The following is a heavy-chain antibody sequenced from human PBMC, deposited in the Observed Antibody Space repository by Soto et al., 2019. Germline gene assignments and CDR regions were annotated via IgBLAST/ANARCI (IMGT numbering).Heavy chain of an antibody. CDR3: ASLFRAYCGGDCYSVPIYYYYGMDV. V-gene: IGHV3-21*01. CDR2: ISSSSSYI. CDR1: GFTFISYS. J-gene: IGHJ6*02. D-gene: IGHD2-21*02. Sequence: GGSLRLSCAASGFTFISYSMNWGRQAPGKGLEWVSSISSSSSYIYYADSVKGRFTISRDNAKNSLYLQMNSLRAEDTAVYYCASLFRAYCGGDCYSVPIYYYYGMDVWGQGTTVTVSS.